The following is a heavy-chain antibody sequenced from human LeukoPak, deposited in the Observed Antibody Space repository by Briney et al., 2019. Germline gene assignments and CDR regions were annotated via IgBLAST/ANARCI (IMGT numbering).Heavy chain of an antibody. D-gene: IGHD2-15*01. CDR3: AKLSGGSCYDVY. Sequence: GRSLRLSCAASGFTFSSYGMHWVRQAPGKGLEWVAVISYDGSNKYYADSVKGRFTISRDNSKNTLYLQVNSLRAEDTAVYYCAKLSGGSCYDVYWGQGTLVTVSS. CDR2: ISYDGSNK. CDR1: GFTFSSYG. V-gene: IGHV3-30*18. J-gene: IGHJ4*02.